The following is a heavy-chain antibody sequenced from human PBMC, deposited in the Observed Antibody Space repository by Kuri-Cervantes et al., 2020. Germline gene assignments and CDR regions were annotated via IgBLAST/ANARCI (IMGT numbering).Heavy chain of an antibody. D-gene: IGHD1/OR15-1a*01. J-gene: IGHJ6*04. Sequence: SETLSLTCAVYGASFSGYYWSWIRQPPGKGLEWIGEINHSGITKHNPSLKSRVTMSVDTSKNQLSLKLSSVTAADTAVYYCATDWGEQVVLDVWGKGTTVTVSS. CDR2: INHSGIT. CDR1: GASFSGYY. CDR3: ATDWGEQVVLDV. V-gene: IGHV4-34*01.